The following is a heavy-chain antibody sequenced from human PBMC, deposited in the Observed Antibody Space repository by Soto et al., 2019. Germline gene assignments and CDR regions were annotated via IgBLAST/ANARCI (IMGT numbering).Heavy chain of an antibody. V-gene: IGHV3-49*03. J-gene: IGHJ5*02. CDR2: IRSKAYGGTT. Sequence: GGSLRLSCTASGFTFGDYAMSWFRQAPGKGLEWVGFIRSKAYGGTTEYAAPGKGRFTISRDDSKSNAYLQMNSLKTEDTAVYYCTRGPPYYGSGSYHPWGQGTLVTVSS. CDR1: GFTFGDYA. D-gene: IGHD3-10*01. CDR3: TRGPPYYGSGSYHP.